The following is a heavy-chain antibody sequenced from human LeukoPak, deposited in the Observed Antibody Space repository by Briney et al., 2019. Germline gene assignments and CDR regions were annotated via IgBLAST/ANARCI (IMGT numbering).Heavy chain of an antibody. Sequence: TGGSLRLSCEASPFIFSGHWLNWVRQTPGKGLEWVASIKEDGSERQYVDSVKGRFTISRDNFKNTVDLQMISVTAEDTAMYFCAKGPGTGSVLARPLHYWGQGTLVTVSS. CDR3: AKGPGTGSVLARPLHY. CDR2: IKEDGSER. V-gene: IGHV3-7*01. J-gene: IGHJ4*02. CDR1: PFIFSGHW. D-gene: IGHD3-10*01.